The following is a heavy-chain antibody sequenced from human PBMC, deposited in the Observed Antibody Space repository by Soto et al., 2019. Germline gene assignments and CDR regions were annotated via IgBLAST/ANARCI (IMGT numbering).Heavy chain of an antibody. CDR2: IYSGGST. D-gene: IGHD2-21*01. Sequence: GGSLRLSCAASGFTVSTKYMSWVRQAPGKGLEWVSVIYSGGSTFYADSVRGRFTISRDNSKNTVNLQMNSLRAEDTAVYYCARDRCAADYLGHGTLFTVSS. V-gene: IGHV3-66*01. CDR1: GFTVSTKY. CDR3: ARDRCAADY. J-gene: IGHJ4*01.